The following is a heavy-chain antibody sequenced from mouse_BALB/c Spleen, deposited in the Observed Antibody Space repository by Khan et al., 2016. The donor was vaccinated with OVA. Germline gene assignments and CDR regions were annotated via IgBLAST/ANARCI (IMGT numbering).Heavy chain of an antibody. J-gene: IGHJ4*01. CDR1: GYTFTNYG. CDR3: ARPPYFSYVMVY. D-gene: IGHD2-10*01. CDR2: INTYTGEP. V-gene: IGHV9-3-1*01. Sequence: QIQLVQSGPELKKPGETVKISCKTSGYTFTNYGMNWVKQAPGKGLKWMGWINTYTGEPTYADDFKGRFAFSLETSASTAYLQINNLTHEDTATYFCARPPYFSYVMVYWGQGTSVTVSS.